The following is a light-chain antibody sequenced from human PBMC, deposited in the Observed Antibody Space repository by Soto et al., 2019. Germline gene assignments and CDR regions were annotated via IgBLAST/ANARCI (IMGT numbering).Light chain of an antibody. CDR1: QNISKY. CDR2: DAS. J-gene: IGKJ2*01. Sequence: DIHMTQSPSSLSASVGDRVTITCQTSQNISKYLIWYQQSPGKAPSLLIYDASNLEAGVPSRFSGHGSGTHFTLTISSLQPEDIGRYYCHQYDDLPYTFGQGTSLQIK. CDR3: HQYDDLPYT. V-gene: IGKV1-33*01.